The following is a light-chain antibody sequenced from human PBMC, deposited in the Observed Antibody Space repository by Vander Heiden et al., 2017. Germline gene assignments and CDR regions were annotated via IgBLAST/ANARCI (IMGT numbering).Light chain of an antibody. J-gene: IGKJ1*01. Sequence: EIVLTPSPGTLSLSPGERATLSCRASQSVSSSYLAWYQQKPGQAPRLLIYGASSRATGIPDRFSGGGSGTDFTLTISRLEPEDFAVYYCQQYGSSPGTFGQGTKVEIK. V-gene: IGKV3-20*01. CDR1: QSVSSSY. CDR3: QQYGSSPGT. CDR2: GAS.